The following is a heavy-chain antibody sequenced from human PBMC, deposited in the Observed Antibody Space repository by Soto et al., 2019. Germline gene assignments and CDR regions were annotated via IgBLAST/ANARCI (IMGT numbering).Heavy chain of an antibody. CDR3: ARGGSSSWYEDAFDI. V-gene: IGHV1-2*04. CDR2: INPNSGGT. D-gene: IGHD6-13*01. CDR1: GYTXSGYY. Sequence: SXKVSCKASGYTXSGYYMHWVRQAPGQGLEWMGWINPNSGGTSYAQKFQGWVTMTRDTSIRTAYMELSRLRSDDTAVYYCARGGSSSWYEDAFDIWGQGTMGTVSS. J-gene: IGHJ3*02.